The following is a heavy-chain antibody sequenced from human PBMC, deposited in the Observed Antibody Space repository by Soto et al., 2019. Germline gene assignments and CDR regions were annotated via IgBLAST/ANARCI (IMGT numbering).Heavy chain of an antibody. CDR1: GFTFTNYE. D-gene: IGHD2-2*01. V-gene: IGHV3-48*03. CDR2: ITSSGSPM. CDR3: ARLHCSSTNCSYNYYYGMDV. J-gene: IGHJ6*02. Sequence: GGSLRLSCGASGFTFTNYEMNWVRQAPGKGLEWVAYITSSGSPMYYADSVKGRFTISRDNVRNSLYLQMNSLRAEDTAVYYCARLHCSSTNCSYNYYYGMDVWGQGTTVTVSS.